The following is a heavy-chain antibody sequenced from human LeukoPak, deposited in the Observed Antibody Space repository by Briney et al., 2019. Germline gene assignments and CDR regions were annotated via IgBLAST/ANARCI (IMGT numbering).Heavy chain of an antibody. D-gene: IGHD6-19*01. CDR1: GFTVSINN. J-gene: IGHJ4*02. CDR3: AREDRYTSGSFDY. CDR2: IYSGDST. Sequence: GGSLRLSCAASGFTVSINNMNWVRQAPGKGLEWVSAIYSGDSTYYADSVKGRFTISRDNSKNTLYLRMISLTAEDTAVYYCAREDRYTSGSFDYWGQGTLVTVSS. V-gene: IGHV3-66*02.